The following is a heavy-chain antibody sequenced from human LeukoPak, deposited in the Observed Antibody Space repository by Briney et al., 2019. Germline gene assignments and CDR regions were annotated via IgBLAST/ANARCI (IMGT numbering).Heavy chain of an antibody. D-gene: IGHD2-15*01. V-gene: IGHV4-34*01. CDR2: INHSGST. Sequence: SETLSLTCAVYGVSFSGYYWSRLRQPPGKGLEWIGEINHSGSTNYNPSLKSRVTISVDTSKNQFSLKLSSVTAADTAVYYCARVNKMTPPYYYYMDVWGKGTTVTVSS. CDR1: GVSFSGYY. J-gene: IGHJ6*03. CDR3: ARVNKMTPPYYYYMDV.